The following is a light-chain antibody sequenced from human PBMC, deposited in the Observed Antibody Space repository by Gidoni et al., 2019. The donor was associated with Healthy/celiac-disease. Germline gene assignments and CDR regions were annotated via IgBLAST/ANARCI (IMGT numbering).Light chain of an antibody. Sequence: LTQSPATLSLSPGQRATLYCRASQIVSSYFAWYQQKPGQAPRLLIYDASNRATGIPARFSGSGSGTDFTLTISSLEPEDFAVYYCQQRSNWRFTFGPGTKVDIK. J-gene: IGKJ3*01. CDR2: DAS. CDR3: QQRSNWRFT. CDR1: QIVSSY. V-gene: IGKV3-11*01.